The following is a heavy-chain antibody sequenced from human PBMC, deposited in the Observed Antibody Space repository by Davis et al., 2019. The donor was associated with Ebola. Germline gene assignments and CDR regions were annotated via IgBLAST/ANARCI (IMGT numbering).Heavy chain of an antibody. J-gene: IGHJ6*02. D-gene: IGHD4-23*01. CDR3: ARSGGNRLYYYYGMDV. V-gene: IGHV3-21*04. Sequence: GGSLRLSCAASGFTFSSYSMNWVRQAPGKGLEWVSSISSSSSYIYYADSVKGRFTIPRDNAKNSLYLQMNSLRAEDTAVYYCARSGGNRLYYYYGMDVWGQGTTVTVSS. CDR2: ISSSSSYI. CDR1: GFTFSSYS.